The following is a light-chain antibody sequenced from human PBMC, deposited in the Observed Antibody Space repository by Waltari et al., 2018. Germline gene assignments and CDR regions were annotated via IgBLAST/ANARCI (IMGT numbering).Light chain of an antibody. CDR2: GAS. V-gene: IGKV3-20*01. CDR1: QSVGSNY. Sequence: EIVLTQSPGTLSLSPGESATLSCRASQSVGSNYLAWYQQRPGQAPRLLIYGASSRATGIPDRFSGSGSGTDFTLSISRLEPEDFAVYYGQHYVRTWAFGQGTKVEIK. J-gene: IGKJ1*01. CDR3: QHYVRTWA.